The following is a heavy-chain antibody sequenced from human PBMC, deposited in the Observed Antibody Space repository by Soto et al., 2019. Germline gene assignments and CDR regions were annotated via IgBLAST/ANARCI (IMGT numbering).Heavy chain of an antibody. Sequence: EVQLVESGGGLVKPGGSLRLSCAASGFTFSSYSMNWVRQAPGKGLEWVSSISSSSSYIYYADSVKGRFTISRDNAKNSLYLQMNSLRAEDTAVYYCARDGPSGATTVDYMDVWGKGTTVTVSS. V-gene: IGHV3-21*01. CDR1: GFTFSSYS. D-gene: IGHD4-17*01. CDR2: ISSSSSYI. CDR3: ARDGPSGATTVDYMDV. J-gene: IGHJ6*03.